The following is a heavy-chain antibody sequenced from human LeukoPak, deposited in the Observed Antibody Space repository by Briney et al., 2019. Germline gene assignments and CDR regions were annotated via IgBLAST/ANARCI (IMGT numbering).Heavy chain of an antibody. CDR3: AVTYYYDSSGYEH. CDR2: IKPDGSEK. J-gene: IGHJ4*02. Sequence: GGSLRLSCAASGFTFSSYWMSWVRQAPGKGLEWVANIKPDGSEKYRVDSVKGRFNLSRDNAKNSLYLQMNSLRGEDTAVYYCAVTYYYDSSGYEHWGQGTLVTVS. D-gene: IGHD3-22*01. CDR1: GFTFSSYW. V-gene: IGHV3-7*02.